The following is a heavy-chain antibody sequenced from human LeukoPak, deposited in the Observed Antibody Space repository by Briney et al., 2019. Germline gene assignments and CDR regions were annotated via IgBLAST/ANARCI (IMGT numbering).Heavy chain of an antibody. J-gene: IGHJ5*02. Sequence: PGGSLRLSCAASGFTFSSYEMNWVRQAPGKGLEWVSYVSSSGSTIYYADSVKGRFTIFRDNAKNSLYLQMNSLRAEDTAVYYCARGAVLRYFDWLLENWFDPWGQGTLVTVSP. CDR3: ARGAVLRYFDWLLENWFDP. V-gene: IGHV3-48*03. D-gene: IGHD3-9*01. CDR1: GFTFSSYE. CDR2: VSSSGSTI.